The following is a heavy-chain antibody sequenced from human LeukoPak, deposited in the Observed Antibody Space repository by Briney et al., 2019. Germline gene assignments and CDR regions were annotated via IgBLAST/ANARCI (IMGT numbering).Heavy chain of an antibody. J-gene: IGHJ5*02. CDR3: ARDKAHSYGRYFDP. D-gene: IGHD5-18*01. Sequence: SETLSPTCSVAGGSISTYYWNWIRQIPGKGLEWIGHISNGNTDSNPSLKSRVTITVDTSKNHFSLRLTSVTAADTAVYYCARDKAHSYGRYFDPWGQGALVIVSS. V-gene: IGHV4-59*01. CDR1: GGSISTYY. CDR2: ISNGNT.